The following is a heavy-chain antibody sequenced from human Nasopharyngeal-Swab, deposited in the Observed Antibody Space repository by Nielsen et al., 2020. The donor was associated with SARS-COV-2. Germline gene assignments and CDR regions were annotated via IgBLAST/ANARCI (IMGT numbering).Heavy chain of an antibody. J-gene: IGHJ6*03. CDR1: GGSISSSSYY. D-gene: IGHD1-26*01. V-gene: IGHV4-39*01. CDR3: ARLGGSFLTYYMDV. Sequence: SETLSLTCTVSGGSISSSSYYWGWIRQPPGKGLEWIGSIYYSGSTYCNPSLKSRVTISVDTSKNQFSLKLSSVTAADTAVYYCARLGGSFLTYYMDVWGKGTTVTVSS. CDR2: IYYSGST.